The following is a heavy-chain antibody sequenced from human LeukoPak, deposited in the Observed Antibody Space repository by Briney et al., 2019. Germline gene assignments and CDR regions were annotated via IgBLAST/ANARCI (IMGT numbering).Heavy chain of an antibody. CDR3: AKDCETTRRFDY. CDR1: GFTFSTYA. J-gene: IGHJ4*02. Sequence: GGSLRLSCAASGFTFSTYAMSWVRLAPGKGLEWVSIISAGGDRTDYADSVKGRFTISRDSSKSMVYLQMNSLRVEDTAVYYCAKDCETTRRFDYWGQGTLVTVSS. CDR2: ISAGGDRT. V-gene: IGHV3-23*01. D-gene: IGHD1-1*01.